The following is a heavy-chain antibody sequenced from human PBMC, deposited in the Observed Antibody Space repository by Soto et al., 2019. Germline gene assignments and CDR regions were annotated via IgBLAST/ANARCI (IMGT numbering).Heavy chain of an antibody. D-gene: IGHD3-16*01. Sequence: SETLSLTCTVSGGSISSGGYYWILIRQHPGKGLEWIGYIYYSWSTYYNPSLKSRVTISVDTSKNQFSLKLSSVTAADTAVYYCACVLRGGAFNAFDIWGLGTMVPVS. V-gene: IGHV4-31*03. J-gene: IGHJ3*02. CDR1: GGSISSGGYY. CDR2: IYYSWST. CDR3: ACVLRGGAFNAFDI.